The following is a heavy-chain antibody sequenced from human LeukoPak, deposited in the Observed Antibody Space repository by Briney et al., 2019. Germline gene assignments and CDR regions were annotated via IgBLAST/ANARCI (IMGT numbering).Heavy chain of an antibody. CDR1: GFTFRSYG. CDR3: YSAVAGTNFDY. D-gene: IGHD6-19*01. J-gene: IGHJ4*02. Sequence: TGGSLRLSCAASGFTFRSYGMHWVRQAPGKGLEWVAVISYDGTNKHYADSVEGRFTISRDNSKNTLYLQMNSLRAEDTAVYYCYSAVAGTNFDYWGQGTLVTVSS. V-gene: IGHV3-30*03. CDR2: ISYDGTNK.